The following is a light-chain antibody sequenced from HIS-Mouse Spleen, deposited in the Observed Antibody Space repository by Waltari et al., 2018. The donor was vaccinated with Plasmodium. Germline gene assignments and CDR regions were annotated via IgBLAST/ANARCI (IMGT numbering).Light chain of an antibody. CDR3: QVWDSSSDHPV. CDR2: DDS. CDR1: NIGSKN. V-gene: IGLV3-21*03. Sequence: SYVLPQPPSVSVAPGKPARITCGGNNIGSKNVHWSQQKPGQAPVLAVYDDSDRPSGIPERFSGSNSGNTATLTISRVEAGDEADYYCQVWDSSSDHPVFGGGTKLTVL. J-gene: IGLJ3*02.